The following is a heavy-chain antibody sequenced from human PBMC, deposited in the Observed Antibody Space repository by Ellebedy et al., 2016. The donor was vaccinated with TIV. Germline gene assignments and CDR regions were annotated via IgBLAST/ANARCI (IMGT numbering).Heavy chain of an antibody. V-gene: IGHV3-66*01. CDR2: IYSGGSA. D-gene: IGHD6-13*01. CDR1: GFTVSSSY. Sequence: GGSLRLXXVASGFTVSSSYMSWVRQAPGKGLEWVSLIYSGGSAYYADSVKGRFTISRDNSKNTLYLQMNSLRAEDTAVYYCARDRKNSGTAAAGFFNYYHYYGVDVWGQGTTVTVSS. J-gene: IGHJ6*02. CDR3: ARDRKNSGTAAAGFFNYYHYYGVDV.